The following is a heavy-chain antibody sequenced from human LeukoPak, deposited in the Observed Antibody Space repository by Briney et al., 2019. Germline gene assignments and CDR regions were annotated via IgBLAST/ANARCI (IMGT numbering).Heavy chain of an antibody. J-gene: IGHJ3*02. Sequence: GESLKISCKGSGYTFTNYWIHWVRQMPGKGLEWMGNVYPGDSDTRYSPSFQGQVTISADKSITTTYLQWNSLKASDTAIYYCARQLDYGGFGAFGIWGQGTMVTVSS. V-gene: IGHV5-51*01. D-gene: IGHD4-23*01. CDR1: GYTFTNYW. CDR3: ARQLDYGGFGAFGI. CDR2: VYPGDSDT.